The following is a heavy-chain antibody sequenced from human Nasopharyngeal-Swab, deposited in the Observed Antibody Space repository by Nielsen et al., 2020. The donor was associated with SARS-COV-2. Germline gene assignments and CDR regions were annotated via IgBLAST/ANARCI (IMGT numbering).Heavy chain of an antibody. D-gene: IGHD4-17*01. CDR2: INAGNGNT. V-gene: IGHV1-3*01. CDR3: AKDIMTTVTYDWWFDP. Sequence: ASVKVSCKASGYTFTSYAMHWVRQAPGQRLEWMGWINAGNGNTKYSQKLQGRVTITRDTSASTAYMELSSLRSEDTAVYYCAKDIMTTVTYDWWFDPWGQGTLVTVSS. CDR1: GYTFTSYA. J-gene: IGHJ5*02.